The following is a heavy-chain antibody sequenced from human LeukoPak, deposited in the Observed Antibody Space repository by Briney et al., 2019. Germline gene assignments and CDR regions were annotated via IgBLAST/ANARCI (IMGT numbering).Heavy chain of an antibody. CDR2: INSDGSTT. D-gene: IGHD6-19*01. V-gene: IGHV3-74*01. CDR3: TTKFPLGLAYSSGWYGFDY. CDR1: GFTFSSYW. J-gene: IGHJ4*02. Sequence: PGGSLRLSCGASGFTFSSYWMPWVRQAPGKGLVWISRINSDGSTTSYADSVKGRFTISRDNAKNTLYLQMNSLKTEDTAVYYCTTKFPLGLAYSSGWYGFDYWGQGTLVTVSS.